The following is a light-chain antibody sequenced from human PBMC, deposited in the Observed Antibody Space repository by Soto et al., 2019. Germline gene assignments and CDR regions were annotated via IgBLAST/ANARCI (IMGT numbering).Light chain of an antibody. J-gene: IGKJ1*01. CDR1: QSVSSY. Sequence: ESVFTQSPATPSLSPGERATLSCRASQSVSSYLAWYQQKPGQAPRLLIYGTSSRATGIPARFSGSGSGTEFSLTISSLQSEDFAIYYCQQNYNWPWTFGHGTKVDIK. CDR3: QQNYNWPWT. V-gene: IGKV3-15*01. CDR2: GTS.